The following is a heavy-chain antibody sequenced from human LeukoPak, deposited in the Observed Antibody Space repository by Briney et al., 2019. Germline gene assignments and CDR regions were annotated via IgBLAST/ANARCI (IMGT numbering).Heavy chain of an antibody. J-gene: IGHJ4*02. D-gene: IGHD3-10*01. CDR1: GFTFSSYS. Sequence: GGSLRLSCAASGFTFSSYSMTWVRQAPGKGLEWVSYISSSSSTIYYADSVKGRFTISRDNSKNTLYLQMNSLRAEDTAVYYCAKDRKIRGVIPYYFDYWGQGTLVTVSS. V-gene: IGHV3-48*01. CDR2: ISSSSSTI. CDR3: AKDRKIRGVIPYYFDY.